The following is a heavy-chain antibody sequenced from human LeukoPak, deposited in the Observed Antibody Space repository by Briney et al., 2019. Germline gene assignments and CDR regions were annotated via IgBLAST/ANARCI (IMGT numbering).Heavy chain of an antibody. CDR3: ARVRATLFGVAMDYMDV. V-gene: IGHV4-59*08. CDR2: IYYSGST. CDR1: GDSISSYY. J-gene: IGHJ6*03. Sequence: PSEALSLTCTVSGDSISSYYWSWIRQPPGKGLEWIGYIYYSGSTNYNPSLKSRVTISVDTSKNQLSLKLSSVTAADTAVYYCARVRATLFGVAMDYMDVWGKGTTVTVSS. D-gene: IGHD3-3*01.